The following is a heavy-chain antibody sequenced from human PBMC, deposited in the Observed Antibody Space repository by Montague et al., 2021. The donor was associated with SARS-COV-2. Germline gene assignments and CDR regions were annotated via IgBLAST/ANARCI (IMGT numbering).Heavy chain of an antibody. CDR3: ARVARYCTNGVCQTYYYYGLDV. J-gene: IGHJ6*02. CDR2: IYYSGST. Sequence: SETLSLTCTVSGGSISSYYWSWIRQPPGKGLEWIGYIYYSGSTNYNPSLKSRVTISVDTSKNQFSLKLSSVTAADTAVYYCARVARYCTNGVCQTYYYYGLDVWGQGTTVTVSS. V-gene: IGHV4-59*13. CDR1: GGSISSYY. D-gene: IGHD2-8*01.